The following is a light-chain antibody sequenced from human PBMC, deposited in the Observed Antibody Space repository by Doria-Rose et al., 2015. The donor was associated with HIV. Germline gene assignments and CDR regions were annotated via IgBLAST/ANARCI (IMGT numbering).Light chain of an antibody. CDR1: QRVKSSY. Sequence: TQSPGTLSLSPGERATLSCRASQRVKSSYSAWYQQKPGQAPRLLIYDASTRTTGTPDRFSGSGSGTDFTLTISRLEPEDVAVYYCQQYGTSRGTFGQGTRLEIK. CDR3: QQYGTSRGT. J-gene: IGKJ5*01. CDR2: DAS. V-gene: IGKV3-20*01.